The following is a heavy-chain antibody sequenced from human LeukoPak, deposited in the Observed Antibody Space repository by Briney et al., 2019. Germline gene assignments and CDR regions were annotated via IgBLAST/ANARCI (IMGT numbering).Heavy chain of an antibody. CDR1: GFTFSTYG. CDR2: IRNDGSTK. J-gene: IGHJ4*02. V-gene: IGHV3-30*02. D-gene: IGHD3-10*01. CDR3: ARPVRFFGELYPN. Sequence: TGGSLRLSCAASGFTFSTYGMHWVRRAPGKGLEWVAFIRNDGSTKYYADSVKGRFTISRDNSKNTLYLQMNSLRAEDTAVYYCARPVRFFGELYPNWGQGTLVTVSS.